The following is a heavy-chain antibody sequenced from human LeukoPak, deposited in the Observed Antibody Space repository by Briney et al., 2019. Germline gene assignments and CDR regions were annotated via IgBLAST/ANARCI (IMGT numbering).Heavy chain of an antibody. J-gene: IGHJ5*02. CDR3: ARGGWFGELSWFDP. V-gene: IGHV4-59*01. Sequence: AETLSLTCTVSGGSISSYYWSWLRQPPGKGLEWIGYIYYSGSTNYNPSLKSRVTLSVDTSKNQFSLTLSSVTAADTAVYYCARGGWFGELSWFDPWGQGTLVTVSS. CDR1: GGSISSYY. D-gene: IGHD3-10*01. CDR2: IYYSGST.